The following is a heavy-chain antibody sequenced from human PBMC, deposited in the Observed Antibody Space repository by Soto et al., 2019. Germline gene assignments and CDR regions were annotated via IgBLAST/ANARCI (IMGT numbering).Heavy chain of an antibody. CDR3: ARGRPGGGVKRSWFDP. V-gene: IGHV1-8*01. CDR1: GYLFTSND. D-gene: IGHD2-8*02. CDR2: MDPKTGNT. Sequence: XSVKVSYNASGYLFTSNDIYWGRQATGHALEWMGWMDPKTGNTAFAPDFQDRLTMTRDTATTTAYMELTGLTSEDTGVYYCARGRPGGGVKRSWFDPWGQGTLVTXSS. J-gene: IGHJ5*02.